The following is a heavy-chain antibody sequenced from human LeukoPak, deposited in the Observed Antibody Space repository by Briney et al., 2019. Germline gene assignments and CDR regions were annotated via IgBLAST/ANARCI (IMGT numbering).Heavy chain of an antibody. Sequence: ASVKVSCKASGYTFTNFGISWVRQAPGQGLEWMGWISGYNGDTDYAQKLQGRVTMTTDTSTSTAYMELRSLRSDDTAVYYCARAPLLLYEDYWGQGTLVTVSS. J-gene: IGHJ4*02. CDR2: ISGYNGDT. D-gene: IGHD2-2*02. V-gene: IGHV1-18*01. CDR1: GYTFTNFG. CDR3: ARAPLLLYEDY.